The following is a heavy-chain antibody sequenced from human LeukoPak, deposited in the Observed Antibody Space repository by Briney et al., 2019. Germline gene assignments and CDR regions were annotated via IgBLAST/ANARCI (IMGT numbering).Heavy chain of an antibody. CDR2: IRYDGSNK. J-gene: IGHJ4*02. Sequence: PGGSLRLSCAASGFTFSSYGMHWVRQAPGKGLEWVAFIRYDGSNKYYADSVKGRFTISRDNSKNTLYLQMNSLRAEDTAVYYCAKEKISYSSSSGQGYSGQGTLVTVSS. CDR1: GFTFSSYG. D-gene: IGHD6-6*01. V-gene: IGHV3-30*02. CDR3: AKEKISYSSSSGQGY.